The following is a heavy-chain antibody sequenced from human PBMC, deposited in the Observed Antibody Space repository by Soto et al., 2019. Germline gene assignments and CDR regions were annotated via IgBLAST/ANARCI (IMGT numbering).Heavy chain of an antibody. D-gene: IGHD4-17*01. V-gene: IGHV4-59*08. J-gene: IGHJ4*02. CDR3: ARHELYYGDYELRPYYFDY. CDR2: IYYSGST. CDR1: GGSISSYY. Sequence: SETLSLTCTVSGGSISSYYWSWIRQPPGKGLEWIGYIYYSGSTNYNPSLKSRVTISVDTSKNQFSLKLSSVTAADTAVYYCARHELYYGDYELRPYYFDYWGQGTLVTVSS.